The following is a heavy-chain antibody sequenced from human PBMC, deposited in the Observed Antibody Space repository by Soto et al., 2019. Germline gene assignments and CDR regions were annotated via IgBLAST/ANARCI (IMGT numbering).Heavy chain of an antibody. CDR1: GFTFSSYA. D-gene: IGHD3-10*01. CDR2: ISGSGGST. CDR3: AKALWFGELWYYGMDV. Sequence: GGSLRLSCAASGFTFSSYAMSWVRQAPGKGLEWVSAISGSGGSTYYADTVKGRFTISRENSKNPLKLQMNSLRAEDTAVYYCAKALWFGELWYYGMDVWGQGT. J-gene: IGHJ6*02. V-gene: IGHV3-23*01.